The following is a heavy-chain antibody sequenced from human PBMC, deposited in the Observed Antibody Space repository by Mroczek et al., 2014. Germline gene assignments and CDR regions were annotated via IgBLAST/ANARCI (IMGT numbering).Heavy chain of an antibody. J-gene: IGHJ4*02. CDR1: GFTFSSYS. V-gene: IGHV3-21*01. Sequence: VQLVESGGGLVKPGGSLRLSCAASGFTFSSYSMNWVRQAPGKGLEWVSSISSSSSYIYYADSVKGRFTISRDNAKNSLYLQMNSLRAEDTAVYYCARGGPNIAVAGTLDYWGQGTLVTVSS. CDR2: ISSSSSYI. CDR3: ARGGPNIAVAGTLDY. D-gene: IGHD6-19*01.